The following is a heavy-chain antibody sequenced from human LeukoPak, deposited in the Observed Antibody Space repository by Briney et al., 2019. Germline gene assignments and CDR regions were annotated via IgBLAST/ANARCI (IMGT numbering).Heavy chain of an antibody. V-gene: IGHV3-9*01. J-gene: IGHJ4*02. Sequence: GRSLRLSCAASGFTFDDYAVHWVRQAPGKGLEWVSGISWNSGSIGYADSVKGRFTISRDNAKNSLYLQMNSLRAEDTALYYCAKDSPYGTLGALDYWGQGTLVTVSS. CDR2: ISWNSGSI. CDR1: GFTFDDYA. CDR3: AKDSPYGTLGALDY. D-gene: IGHD4-17*01.